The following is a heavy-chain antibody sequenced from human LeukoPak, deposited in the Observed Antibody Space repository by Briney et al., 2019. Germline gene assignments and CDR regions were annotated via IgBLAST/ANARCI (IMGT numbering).Heavy chain of an antibody. CDR2: INLSGGST. J-gene: IGHJ4*02. CDR3: ARDLDYGEKSEDY. CDR1: GFTFINYY. V-gene: IGHV1-46*01. Sequence: GASVKVSCKASGFTFINYYMHWVRQAPGQGLEWLGIINLSGGSTHYPQEFQDRVTMTGDTSTSTVYMELSSLRSEDTAVYYCARDLDYGEKSEDYWGQGTLVTVSS. D-gene: IGHD4/OR15-4a*01.